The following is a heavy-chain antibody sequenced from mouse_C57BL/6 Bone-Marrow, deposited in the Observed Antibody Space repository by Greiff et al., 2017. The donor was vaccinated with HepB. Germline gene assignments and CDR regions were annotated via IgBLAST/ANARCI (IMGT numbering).Heavy chain of an antibody. V-gene: IGHV8-8*01. CDR3: ARRGHSNYGWYFDV. D-gene: IGHD2-5*01. CDR2: IWWDDDK. CDR1: GFSLSTFGMG. J-gene: IGHJ1*03. Sequence: ESGPGILQPSQTLSLTCSFSGFSLSTFGMGVGWIRQPSGKGLEWLAHIWWDDDKYYNPALKSRLTISKDTSKNQVFLKIAHVDTADTATYYCARRGHSNYGWYFDVWGTGTTVTVSS.